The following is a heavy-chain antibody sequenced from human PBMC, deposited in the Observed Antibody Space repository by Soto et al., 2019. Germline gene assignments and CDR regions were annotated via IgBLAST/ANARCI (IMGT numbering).Heavy chain of an antibody. J-gene: IGHJ5*02. V-gene: IGHV4-34*01. CDR2: INHSGST. D-gene: IGHD6-19*01. CDR3: ARIKVWYSSGWYGWFDP. Sequence: TLSLTCAVYGGSFSGYYWSWIRQPPGKGLEWIGEINHSGSTNYNPSLKSRVTISVDTSKNQFSLKLSSVTAADTAVYYCARIKVWYSSGWYGWFDPWGQGTLVTVSS. CDR1: GGSFSGYY.